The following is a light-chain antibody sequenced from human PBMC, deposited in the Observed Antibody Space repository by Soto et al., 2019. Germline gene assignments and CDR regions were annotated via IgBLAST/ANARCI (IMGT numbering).Light chain of an antibody. V-gene: IGLV1-47*02. CDR1: TSNIGTFY. CDR2: IGD. Sequence: QSVLTQPPSASSTPGQTVTISCSGSTSNIGTFYVYWYQHLPGTAPKLLIYIGDQRASGVSDRFSGSKSGTSASPAISGLRSDDEADYYCAAWDDNLNAYVFGSGTKVTVL. CDR3: AAWDDNLNAYV. J-gene: IGLJ1*01.